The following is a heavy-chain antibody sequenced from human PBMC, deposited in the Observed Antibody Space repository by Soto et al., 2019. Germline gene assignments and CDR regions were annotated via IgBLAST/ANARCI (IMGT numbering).Heavy chain of an antibody. Sequence: EGQLVESGGGLVQPGGSLRLSCAASGFTFSSYSMEWVRQTPGKGLEWVAHISASSATIYYADSVKGRFTISRDNANNLLYLQMNWLRDDDTAVYYCARRYTSGWYHSFDIWGPGTMVTVSS. D-gene: IGHD6-19*01. CDR1: GFTFSSYS. CDR3: ARRYTSGWYHSFDI. V-gene: IGHV3-48*02. J-gene: IGHJ3*02. CDR2: ISASSATI.